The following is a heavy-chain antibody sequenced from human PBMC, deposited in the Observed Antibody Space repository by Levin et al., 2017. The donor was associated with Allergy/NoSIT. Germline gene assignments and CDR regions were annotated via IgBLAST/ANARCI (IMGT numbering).Heavy chain of an antibody. J-gene: IGHJ4*02. V-gene: IGHV1-46*01. CDR2: INPSGGST. D-gene: IGHD2-15*01. Sequence: GLEWMGIINPSGGSTSYAQKFQGRVTMTRDTSTRTVYMELSSLRSEDTAVYYCARDGYCSGGRCPFDYWGQGTLVTVSS. CDR3: ARDGYCSGGRCPFDY.